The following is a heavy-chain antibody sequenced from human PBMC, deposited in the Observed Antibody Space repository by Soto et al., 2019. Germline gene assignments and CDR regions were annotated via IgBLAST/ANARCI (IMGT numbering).Heavy chain of an antibody. CDR1: GGSFSGYY. Sequence: SETLSLTCAVYGGSFSGYYWSWIRQPPGKGLEWIGEINHSGSTNYNPSLKSRITISVDTSKNQFSLKLSSVTAADTAVYYCARGAVAANFDYWGQGTLVTVSS. V-gene: IGHV4-34*01. J-gene: IGHJ4*02. CDR2: INHSGST. CDR3: ARGAVAANFDY. D-gene: IGHD2-15*01.